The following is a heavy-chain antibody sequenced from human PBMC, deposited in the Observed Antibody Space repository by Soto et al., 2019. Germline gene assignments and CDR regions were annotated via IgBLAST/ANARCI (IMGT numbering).Heavy chain of an antibody. CDR3: AKVRFGGYDYRDYYYYYGMDV. CDR1: GFTFSSYA. CDR2: ISGSGGST. J-gene: IGHJ6*02. D-gene: IGHD5-12*01. V-gene: IGHV3-23*01. Sequence: GGSLRLSCAASGFTFSSYAMSWVRQAPGKGLEWVSAISGSGGSTYYADSVKGRFTISRDNSKNTLYLQMNSLRAEDTAVYYCAKVRFGGYDYRDYYYYYGMDVWGQGTTVTVSS.